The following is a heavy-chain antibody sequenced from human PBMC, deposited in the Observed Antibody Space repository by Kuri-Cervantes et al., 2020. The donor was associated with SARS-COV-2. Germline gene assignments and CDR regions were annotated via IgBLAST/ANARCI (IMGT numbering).Heavy chain of an antibody. J-gene: IGHJ4*02. D-gene: IGHD6-13*01. Sequence: GESLKISCAASGLTLSNFGMHWVRQAPGKGLEWVAFIRYDGSNKYYADSVKGRFTISRDNSKNTLYLQMNSLRAEDTALYHCAKEGIAAAGTKKGGIDYWGQGTLVTVSS. CDR3: AKEGIAAAGTKKGGIDY. V-gene: IGHV3-30*02. CDR1: GLTLSNFG. CDR2: IRYDGSNK.